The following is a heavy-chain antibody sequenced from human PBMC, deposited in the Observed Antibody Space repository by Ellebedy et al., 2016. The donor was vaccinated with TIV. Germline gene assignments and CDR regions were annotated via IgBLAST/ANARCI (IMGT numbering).Heavy chain of an antibody. CDR3: ARVYDYGDYGTNYYGMDV. CDR1: GYTFTSYG. CDR2: ISAYNGNT. J-gene: IGHJ6*02. D-gene: IGHD4-17*01. Sequence: AASVKVSCKASGYTFTSYGISWVRQAPGQGLEWMGWISAYNGNTNYAQKLQGRVTMTTDTSTSTAYMELRSLRSDDTDVYYCARVYDYGDYGTNYYGMDVWGQGTTVTVSS. V-gene: IGHV1-18*01.